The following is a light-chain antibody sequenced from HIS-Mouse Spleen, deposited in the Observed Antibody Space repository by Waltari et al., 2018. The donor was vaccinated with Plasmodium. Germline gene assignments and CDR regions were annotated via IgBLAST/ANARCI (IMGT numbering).Light chain of an antibody. CDR3: SSYTSSSTLV. CDR2: DVS. CDR1: SRDVGCYNY. V-gene: IGLV2-14*03. Sequence: QSALTQPASVSGSPGRSITISCTGTSRDVGCYNYVSWYQQHPGKAPNLMIYDVSNRPSGVSNRFSGSKSGNTASLTISGLQAEDDADYYCSSYTSSSTLVFGGGTKLTVL. J-gene: IGLJ2*01.